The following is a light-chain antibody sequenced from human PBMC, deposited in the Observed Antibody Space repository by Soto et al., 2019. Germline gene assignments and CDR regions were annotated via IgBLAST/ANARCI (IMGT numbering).Light chain of an antibody. CDR3: QQYNNWPWT. CDR1: QSVSSS. V-gene: IGKV3-15*01. CDR2: VAS. J-gene: IGKJ1*01. Sequence: IVMTQSPATLSVSPGERATLSCRASQSVSSSLAWYQQKPGQAPRLLIYVASTRATGVPARFSGSGSGTEFTLTIRSLQSEDFAVYYCQQYNNWPWTFGQGTKVEIK.